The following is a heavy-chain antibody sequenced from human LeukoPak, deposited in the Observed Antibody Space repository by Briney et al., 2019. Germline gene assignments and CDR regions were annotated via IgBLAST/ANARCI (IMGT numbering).Heavy chain of an antibody. V-gene: IGHV3-30*04. CDR3: ASTVGNYYYYYMDV. CDR2: ISYDGSYK. CDR1: GFIFSSSA. J-gene: IGHJ6*03. D-gene: IGHD2-8*02. Sequence: GGSLRLSCAASGFIFSSSAMHWVRQAPGKGLEWLALISYDGSYKYYADSVKGRFTISRDNSKNTLYLQMSSLRAEDTAVYYCASTVGNYYYYYMDVWGKGTTVTVSS.